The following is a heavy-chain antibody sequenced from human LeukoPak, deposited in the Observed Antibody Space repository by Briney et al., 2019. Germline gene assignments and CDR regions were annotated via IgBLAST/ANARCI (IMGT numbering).Heavy chain of an antibody. CDR2: IQKDGNEK. CDR3: AREAGVKVAGTFNY. J-gene: IGHJ4*02. V-gene: IGHV3-30*02. CDR1: GIPFSRSG. D-gene: IGHD6-19*01. Sequence: GGSLRLSCAASGIPFSRSGMHWVREAPGKGREWGSYIQKDGNEKNYADSVKGLFTLSRDNSENTVYLQMNTLRLEDTGVYYCAREAGVKVAGTFNYWDQGTLVTVSS.